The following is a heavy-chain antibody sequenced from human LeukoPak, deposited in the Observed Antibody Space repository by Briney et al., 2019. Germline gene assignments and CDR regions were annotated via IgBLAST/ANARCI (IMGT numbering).Heavy chain of an antibody. J-gene: IGHJ5*02. V-gene: IGHV3-30-3*01. Sequence: PGGSLRHSCAASGFTFRAHSMHWVRQTPGKGLEWVAFTSYDGSKKYYGDSVKGRFTISRDNSKNTLYLEVSTLRAEDTAVYYCTRNPEMQYWFDPWGQGTLVTVSS. CDR2: TSYDGSKK. CDR3: TRNPEMQYWFDP. D-gene: IGHD2/OR15-2a*01. CDR1: GFTFRAHS.